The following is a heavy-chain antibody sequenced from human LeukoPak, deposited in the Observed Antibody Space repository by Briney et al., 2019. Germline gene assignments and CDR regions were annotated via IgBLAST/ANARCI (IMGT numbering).Heavy chain of an antibody. CDR2: IYYSGST. CDR3: ARSGWNYGIDY. CDR1: GGSISSYY. J-gene: IGHJ4*02. Sequence: SETLSLTCTVSGGSISSYYWSWIRQPPGKGLEWIGYIYYSGSTNYNPSLKSRVTISVDTSKNQFSLELSSVTAADAAVYYCARSGWNYGIDYWGQGTLVTVSS. D-gene: IGHD1-7*01. V-gene: IGHV4-59*01.